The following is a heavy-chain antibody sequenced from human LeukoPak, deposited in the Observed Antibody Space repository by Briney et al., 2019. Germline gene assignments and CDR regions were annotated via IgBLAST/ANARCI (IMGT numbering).Heavy chain of an antibody. V-gene: IGHV4-30-4*08. CDR1: GGSISSGDYY. J-gene: IGHJ4*02. Sequence: SETLSLTCTVSGGSISSGDYYWSWIRQPQGKGLEWIGYIYYSGSTYYNPSLKSRVTISVDTSKNQFSLKLSSVTAADTAVYYCARAGAHGSGSYSNFDYWGQGTLVTVSS. CDR3: ARAGAHGSGSYSNFDY. CDR2: IYYSGST. D-gene: IGHD3-10*01.